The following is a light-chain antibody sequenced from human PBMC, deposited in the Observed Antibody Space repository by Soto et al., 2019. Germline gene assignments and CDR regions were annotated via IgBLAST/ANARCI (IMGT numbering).Light chain of an antibody. J-gene: IGLJ1*01. V-gene: IGLV2-14*01. CDR3: SSYTSSSTLV. CDR2: DVS. CDR1: SSDVGGYNY. Sequence: QSVLTQPASVSGSHGQSITISCTGTSSDVGGYNYVSWYQQHPGKAPKLMIYDVSNRPSGVSNRFSGSKSGNTASLTISGLQAEDEADYYCSSYTSSSTLVFGTGTKLTVL.